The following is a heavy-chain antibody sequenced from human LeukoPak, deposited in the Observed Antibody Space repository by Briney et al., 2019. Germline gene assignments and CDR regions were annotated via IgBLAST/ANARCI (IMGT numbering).Heavy chain of an antibody. CDR2: INPSGGST. J-gene: IGHJ4*02. CDR3: ARDRMSPPLADTLDY. Sequence: GASVKVSCKASGYTFTRYFIHWVRQAPGQGLEWMGIINPSGGSTSYAQKFQGRVTMTRDASTSTVYMELSSLRSEDTAVYYCARDRMSPPLADTLDYWGQGTLVTVSS. V-gene: IGHV1-46*01. CDR1: GYTFTRYF. D-gene: IGHD2-15*01.